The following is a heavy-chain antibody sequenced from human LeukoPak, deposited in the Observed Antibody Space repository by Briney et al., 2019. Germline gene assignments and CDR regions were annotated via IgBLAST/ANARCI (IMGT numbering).Heavy chain of an antibody. CDR3: ARVVVAATNWFDP. V-gene: IGHV1-18*01. CDR1: GYTFTSYG. Sequence: ASVKVSCKASGYTFTSYGISWVRQAPGQGLEWMGWISPYNGNTNYAQKFRGRIIMTTDTSTSTAYMELRSLRSDDTAVYYCARVVVAATNWFDPWGQGTLVTVSS. D-gene: IGHD2-15*01. J-gene: IGHJ5*02. CDR2: ISPYNGNT.